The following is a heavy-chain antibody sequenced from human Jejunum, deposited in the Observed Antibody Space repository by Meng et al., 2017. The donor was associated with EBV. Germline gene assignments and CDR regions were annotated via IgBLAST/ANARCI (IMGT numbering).Heavy chain of an antibody. CDR3: TDVGGDMI. Sequence: VQLVGSGGGLVKPGESLRLSCEASGFTLTNSHMTWVRQAPGKGLEWVGRIKRTTDGGTTDYAAPVKGRFTISRDDSKNTLYLQMNSLKTEDTAVYYCTDVGGDMIWGQGILVTVSS. D-gene: IGHD3-16*01. CDR2: IKRTTDGGTT. V-gene: IGHV3-15*01. J-gene: IGHJ4*02. CDR1: GFTLTNSH.